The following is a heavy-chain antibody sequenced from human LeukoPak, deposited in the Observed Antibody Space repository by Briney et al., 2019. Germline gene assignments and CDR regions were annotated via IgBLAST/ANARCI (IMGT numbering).Heavy chain of an antibody. CDR1: GGSISSGSYY. CDR2: IYYSGST. D-gene: IGHD6-19*01. CDR3: ARATVAGGRNNWFDP. V-gene: IGHV4-61*01. Sequence: SQTLSLTCTVSGGSISSGSYYWSWIRQPPGKGLEWIGYIYYSGSTNYNPSLKSRVTISVDTSKNQFSLKLSSVTAADTAVYYCARATVAGGRNNWFDPWGQGTLVTVSS. J-gene: IGHJ5*02.